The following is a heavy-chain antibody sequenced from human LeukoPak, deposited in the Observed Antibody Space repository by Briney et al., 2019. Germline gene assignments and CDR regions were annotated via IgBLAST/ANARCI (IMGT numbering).Heavy chain of an antibody. J-gene: IGHJ3*02. CDR3: AHSGYSGSYPGSDAFDI. Sequence: SGPTLVNPTQTLTLTCTFSGFSLSTSGVGVGWIRQPPGKALEWLALIYWDDDKRYSPSLKSRLTITKDTSKNQVVLTVTNMDPVDTATYYCAHSGYSGSYPGSDAFDIWGQGTMVTVSS. CDR1: GFSLSTSGVG. V-gene: IGHV2-5*02. CDR2: IYWDDDK. D-gene: IGHD1-26*01.